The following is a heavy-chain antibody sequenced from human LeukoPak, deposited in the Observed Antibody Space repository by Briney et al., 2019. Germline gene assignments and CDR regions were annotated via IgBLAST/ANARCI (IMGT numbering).Heavy chain of an antibody. J-gene: IGHJ4*02. CDR1: GFTFSSYG. D-gene: IGHD2-15*01. Sequence: PGGFLRLSCAASGFTFSSYGMHWVRQAPGKGLEWVAFIRDDGSNKYYADSVKGRFTIFRDNSKNTVYVQMNSLREEDTAVYYCAKDEYCSSGSCYLIDYWGQGTLVTVSS. CDR2: IRDDGSNK. CDR3: AKDEYCSSGSCYLIDY. V-gene: IGHV3-30*02.